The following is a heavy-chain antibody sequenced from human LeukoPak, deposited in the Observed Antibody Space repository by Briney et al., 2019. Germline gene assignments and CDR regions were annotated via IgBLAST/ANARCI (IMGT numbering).Heavy chain of an antibody. CDR1: GFTFSSYA. Sequence: GGSLRLSCAASGFTFSSYAMHWVRQAPGKGLEWVAVISYDGSNKYYADSVKGRFTISRDNSKDTLYLQMNSLRAEDTAVYYCARSLSGSCYSGIDYWGQGTLVTVSS. V-gene: IGHV3-30*01. CDR2: ISYDGSNK. CDR3: ARSLSGSCYSGIDY. J-gene: IGHJ4*02. D-gene: IGHD2-15*01.